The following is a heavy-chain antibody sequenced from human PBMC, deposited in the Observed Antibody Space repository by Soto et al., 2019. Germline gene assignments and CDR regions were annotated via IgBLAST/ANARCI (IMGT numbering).Heavy chain of an antibody. Sequence: QPGGSLRLSCSASGFTFSSYAMHWVRQAPGKGLEYVSAISSNGGSTYYADSVKGRFTISRDNSKNTLYLQMSSLRAEDTAVYYCVTVAVATPNAFDIWGQGTMVTVSS. D-gene: IGHD6-19*01. CDR1: GFTFSSYA. J-gene: IGHJ3*02. V-gene: IGHV3-64D*06. CDR3: VTVAVATPNAFDI. CDR2: ISSNGGST.